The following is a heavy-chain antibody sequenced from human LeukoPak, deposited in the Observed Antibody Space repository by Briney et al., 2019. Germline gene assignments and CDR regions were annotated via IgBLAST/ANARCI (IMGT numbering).Heavy chain of an antibody. V-gene: IGHV4-38-2*02. CDR2: IDHSGST. D-gene: IGHD6-19*01. CDR3: ARGGLAVAGTLGY. Sequence: SETLSLTCTVSGYSISSGYYWGWIRQPPGKGLEWTGSIDHSGSTYYNPSLKSRVTISVDTSKNQFSLKLSSVTAADTAVYYCARGGLAVAGTLGYWGQGTLVTVSS. J-gene: IGHJ4*02. CDR1: GYSISSGYY.